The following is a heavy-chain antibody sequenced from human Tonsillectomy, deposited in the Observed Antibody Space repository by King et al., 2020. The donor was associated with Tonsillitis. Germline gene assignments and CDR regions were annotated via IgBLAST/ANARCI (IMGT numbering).Heavy chain of an antibody. J-gene: IGHJ2*01. CDR1: GGTFSSYT. D-gene: IGHD3-16*02. CDR2: IIPVFGTT. Sequence: HVQLVESGAEVMKPGSSVKVSCKASGGTFSSYTFTWLRQAPGQGLEWVGGIIPVFGTTHYAQTFQGRVTITADESTTTAYMELSSLRSEDTAVYYCAIGFIKSSSSYWYFDLWGRGTLVSVSS. CDR3: AIGFIKSSSSYWYFDL. V-gene: IGHV1-69*01.